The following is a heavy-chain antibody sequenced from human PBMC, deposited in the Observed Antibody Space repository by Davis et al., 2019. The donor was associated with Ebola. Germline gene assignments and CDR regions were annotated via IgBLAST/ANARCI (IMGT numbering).Heavy chain of an antibody. CDR3: AKGGGLRPLDY. CDR2: ISGSGSST. Sequence: PGGSLRLSCAASGFTFSSYSMNWVRQAPGKGLEWVSSISGSGSSTYYADSVKGRFTISRDNSKNTLYLQLNSLRADDTAVYYCAKGGGLRPLDYWGQGTLVTVSS. CDR1: GFTFSSYS. V-gene: IGHV3-23*01. D-gene: IGHD2-21*02. J-gene: IGHJ4*02.